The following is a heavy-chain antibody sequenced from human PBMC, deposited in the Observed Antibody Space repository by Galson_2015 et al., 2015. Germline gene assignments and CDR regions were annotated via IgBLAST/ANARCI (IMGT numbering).Heavy chain of an antibody. Sequence: SLRLPCAASGFTFSSDWMHWVRQAPGKGLVWISRINSNGTSKTYADSVKGRFTISRDNAKNTLYLQMNSLRAEDTAVYYCARDPLWDRTVGFDYWGQGTLVTVSS. J-gene: IGHJ4*02. V-gene: IGHV3-74*01. CDR1: GFTFSSDW. D-gene: IGHD3-16*01. CDR3: ARDPLWDRTVGFDY. CDR2: INSNGTSK.